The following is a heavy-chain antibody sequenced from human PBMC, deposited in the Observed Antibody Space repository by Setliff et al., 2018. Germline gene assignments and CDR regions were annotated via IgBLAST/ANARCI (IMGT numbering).Heavy chain of an antibody. CDR2: IIPIFGTA. J-gene: IGHJ6*03. CDR3: ARVVGFGYYMDV. V-gene: IGHV1-69*13. D-gene: IGHD3-10*01. Sequence: ASVKVSCKASGGTFSNYAISWVRQAPGQGLEWMGGIIPIFGTANYAQKFQGRVTITADESTSTAYMELSSLRSEDTALYYCARVVGFGYYMDVWGKGTTVTVSS. CDR1: GGTFSNYA.